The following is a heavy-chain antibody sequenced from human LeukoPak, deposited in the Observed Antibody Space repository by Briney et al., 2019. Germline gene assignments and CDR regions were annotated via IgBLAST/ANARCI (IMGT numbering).Heavy chain of an antibody. CDR1: GFTFSSYW. Sequence: GSLRLSCAASGFTFSSYWMHWVRQAPGKGLEWVANIKQDGSEKHYVDSVKGRFTISRDNAKNSLFLQMNSLRAEDTAVYYCTRTRFDPWGQGTPVTVSS. J-gene: IGHJ5*02. CDR2: IKQDGSEK. V-gene: IGHV3-7*03. CDR3: TRTRFDP.